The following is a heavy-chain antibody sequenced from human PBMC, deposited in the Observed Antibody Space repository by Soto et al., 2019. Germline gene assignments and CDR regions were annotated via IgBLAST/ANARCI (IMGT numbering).Heavy chain of an antibody. CDR2: TYYRSKWYN. Sequence: PSQTLSLTCAISGDSVSSNSAAWNWIRQSPSRGLEWLGRTYYRSKWYNDYAVSVKSRITINPDTSKNQFSLQLNSVTPEDMAVYYCARDKLSVAGTVGYYYYGMDVWGQGTTVTVSS. J-gene: IGHJ6*02. CDR1: GDSVSSNSAA. V-gene: IGHV6-1*01. D-gene: IGHD6-19*01. CDR3: ARDKLSVAGTVGYYYYGMDV.